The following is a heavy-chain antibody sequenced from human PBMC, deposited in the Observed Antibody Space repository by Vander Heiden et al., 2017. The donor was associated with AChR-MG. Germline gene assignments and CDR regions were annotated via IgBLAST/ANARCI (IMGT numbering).Heavy chain of an antibody. CDR1: GYTFTNYD. CDR2: MTPNTGNT. CDR3: TRGTLGVAVAGY. Sequence: QVQLVQSGAEVKKPGASVKVSCKASGYTFTNYDINWVRQATGQGLEWMGWMTPNTGNTGYAQKFQGRVTLTTNSSISTAYMELSSLRSEDTAVYYCTRGTLGVAVAGYWGQGTLVTVSS. J-gene: IGHJ4*02. D-gene: IGHD6-19*01. V-gene: IGHV1-8*01.